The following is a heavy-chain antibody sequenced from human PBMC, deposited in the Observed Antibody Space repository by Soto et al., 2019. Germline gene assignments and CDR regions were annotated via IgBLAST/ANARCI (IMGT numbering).Heavy chain of an antibody. CDR2: IIPIFGTA. CDR3: ARGRCSGGSCYKGRNWFDP. Sequence: SVKVSCKASGGTFSSYAISWVRQAPGQGLEWMGGIIPIFGTANYAQKFQGRVTITADESTSTAYMELSSLRSEDTAVYYCARGRCSGGSCYKGRNWFDPWGQGTLVTVSS. V-gene: IGHV1-69*13. J-gene: IGHJ5*02. CDR1: GGTFSSYA. D-gene: IGHD2-15*01.